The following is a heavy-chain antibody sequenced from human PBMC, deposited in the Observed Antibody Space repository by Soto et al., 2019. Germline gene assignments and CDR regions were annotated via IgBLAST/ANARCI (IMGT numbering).Heavy chain of an antibody. Sequence: EVQLVESGGGLVQPGGSLRLSCVASGFTFSTDSMNWVRQAPGKGLEWVAHISTSGATRYYADSVKGRVTISRDNATTSLYLQMDSLRNEDTAVFYGARFFGSGFDYWGQGTLVTVSS. CDR3: ARFFGSGFDY. V-gene: IGHV3-48*02. CDR1: GFTFSTDS. J-gene: IGHJ4*02. CDR2: ISTSGATR. D-gene: IGHD6-19*01.